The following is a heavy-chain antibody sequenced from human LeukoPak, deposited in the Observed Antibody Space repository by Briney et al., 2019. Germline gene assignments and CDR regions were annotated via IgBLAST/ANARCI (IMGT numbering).Heavy chain of an antibody. CDR3: ARHKYSGSYYEGFDY. CDR1: GCSFPNSW. D-gene: IGHD1-26*01. J-gene: IGHJ4*02. CDR2: IYPDDSDT. V-gene: IGHV5-51*01. Sequence: GGALEISFEGAGCSFPNSWIGWGRRMPGKGGEWRGLIYPDDSDTRYSPSFQGQVTISADKSISTAFLQWSSLKASDTAMYYCARHKYSGSYYEGFDYWGQGTLVTVSS.